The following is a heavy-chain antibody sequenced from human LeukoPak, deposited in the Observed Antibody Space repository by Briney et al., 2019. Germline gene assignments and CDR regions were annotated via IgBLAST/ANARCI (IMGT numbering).Heavy chain of an antibody. CDR1: GYIFTDYY. Sequence: GASVKVSCKASGYIFTDYYIHWVRQAPGQGLEWMGWIKPDNGGTNSAQKFQRRVTMTRDTSIDTVYMELSSLRSDDTAVYSCARAPRRASSWYDYWGQGTLVTVSS. CDR3: ARAPRRASSWYDY. V-gene: IGHV1-2*02. CDR2: IKPDNGGT. D-gene: IGHD6-13*01. J-gene: IGHJ4*02.